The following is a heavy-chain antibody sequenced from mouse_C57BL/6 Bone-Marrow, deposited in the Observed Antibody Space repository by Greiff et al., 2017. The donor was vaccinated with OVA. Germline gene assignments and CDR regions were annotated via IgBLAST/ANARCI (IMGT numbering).Heavy chain of an antibody. D-gene: IGHD2-1*01. V-gene: IGHV5-6*01. CDR1: GFTFSTYG. J-gene: IGHJ3*01. CDR3: ARPGGNYEGFAY. CDR2: ISSVGSYT. Sequence: EVKLMESGGDLLKPEGSLKLSFASSGFTFSTYGMSWFRQPPDRRLAWVATISSVGSYTYYPDSVKGRFTISRDNAKNTLYLQMSSLKSEDTAMYYCARPGGNYEGFAYWGQGTLVTVSA.